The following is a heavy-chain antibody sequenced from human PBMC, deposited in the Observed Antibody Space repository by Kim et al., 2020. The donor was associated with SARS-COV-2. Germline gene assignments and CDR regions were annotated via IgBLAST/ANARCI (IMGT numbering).Heavy chain of an antibody. Sequence: LKMRVTISVDTSKNQFTLKLSSVTAADTAVYYCARTRGVMVRGVIHWFDPWGQGTLVTVSS. V-gene: IGHV4-30-2*04. J-gene: IGHJ5*02. D-gene: IGHD3-10*01. CDR3: ARTRGVMVRGVIHWFDP.